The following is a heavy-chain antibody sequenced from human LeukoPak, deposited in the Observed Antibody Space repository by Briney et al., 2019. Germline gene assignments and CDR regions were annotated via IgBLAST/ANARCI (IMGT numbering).Heavy chain of an antibody. CDR2: ISSSGSTI. CDR3: AKVPPTGRSSGWLDY. CDR1: GFTFSSYE. J-gene: IGHJ4*02. Sequence: PGGSLRLSCAASGFTFSSYEMNWVRQAPGKGLEWVSYISSSGSTIYYADSVKGRFTISRDNSKNTLYLQMNSLRAEDTAVYYCAKVPPTGRSSGWLDYWGQGTLVTVSS. V-gene: IGHV3-48*03. D-gene: IGHD6-19*01.